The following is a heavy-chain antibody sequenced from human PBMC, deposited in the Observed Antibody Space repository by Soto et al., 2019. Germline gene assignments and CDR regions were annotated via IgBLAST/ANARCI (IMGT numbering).Heavy chain of an antibody. V-gene: IGHV1-46*03. Sequence: ASVKVSCKASGYTFTGYYMHWVRQAPGQGLEWMGMINPSGGSTNYAQKFQGRVTMTRDTSTSTVYMELSSLRSEDTAVYYCARAAYYDFWSGYYFSDYYYYYYMDVWGKGTTVTVS. J-gene: IGHJ6*03. D-gene: IGHD3-3*01. CDR3: ARAAYYDFWSGYYFSDYYYYYYMDV. CDR1: GYTFTGYY. CDR2: INPSGGST.